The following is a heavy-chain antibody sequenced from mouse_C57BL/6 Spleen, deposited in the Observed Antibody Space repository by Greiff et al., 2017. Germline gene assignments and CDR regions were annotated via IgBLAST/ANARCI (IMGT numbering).Heavy chain of an antibody. J-gene: IGHJ2*01. D-gene: IGHD1-1*01. Sequence: QVHVKQPGAELVKPGASVKLSCKASGYTFTSYWMHWVKQRPGQGLEWIGMIHPNSGSTNYNEKFKSKATLTVDKSSSTAYMQLSSLTSEDSAVYYCASTTEGVDYWGQGTTLTVSS. V-gene: IGHV1-64*01. CDR1: GYTFTSYW. CDR2: IHPNSGST. CDR3: ASTTEGVDY.